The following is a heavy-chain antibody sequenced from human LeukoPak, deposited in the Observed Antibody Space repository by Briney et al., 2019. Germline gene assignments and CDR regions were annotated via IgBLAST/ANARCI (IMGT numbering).Heavy chain of an antibody. V-gene: IGHV1-46*01. J-gene: IGHJ6*02. CDR1: GGTFSSYA. CDR3: ARVGGGSSSFDKNWFSRHYYYGMDV. Sequence: ASVKVSCKASGGTFSSYAINWVRQAPGQGLEWMGIINPSGGSTSYAQKFQGRVTMTRDTSTSTVYMELSSLRSEDTAVYYCARVGGGSSSFDKNWFSRHYYYGMDVWGQGTTVTVSS. D-gene: IGHD6-13*01. CDR2: INPSGGST.